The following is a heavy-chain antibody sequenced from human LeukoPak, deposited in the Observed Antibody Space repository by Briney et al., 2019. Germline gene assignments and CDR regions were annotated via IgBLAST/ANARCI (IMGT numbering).Heavy chain of an antibody. Sequence: GGSLRLSCAASGFTFSDHFLDWVRQAPGKGLEWVGRTRNKANSYITEYAASVKGRFTISRDDSKNSLYLQMSSLKTDDTAMYYCASIRGTFGYWGQGTLVTISS. CDR1: GFTFSDHF. CDR3: ASIRGTFGY. J-gene: IGHJ4*02. CDR2: TRNKANSYIT. D-gene: IGHD1-26*01. V-gene: IGHV3-72*01.